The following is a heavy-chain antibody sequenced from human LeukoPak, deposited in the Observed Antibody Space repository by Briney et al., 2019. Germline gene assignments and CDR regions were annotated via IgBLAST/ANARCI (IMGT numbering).Heavy chain of an antibody. CDR2: ISAYNGNT. CDR3: ARDSTSSSSFPPDY. V-gene: IGHV1-18*01. D-gene: IGHD6-13*01. CDR1: GYTFTSYG. Sequence: GASVKVSCKASGYTFTSYGISWVRQAPGQGLEWMGWISAYNGNTNYAQKLQGRVTMTTDTYTSTAYMELRSMRSDDTAVYYCARDSTSSSSFPPDYCGQGTLVTVSS. J-gene: IGHJ4*02.